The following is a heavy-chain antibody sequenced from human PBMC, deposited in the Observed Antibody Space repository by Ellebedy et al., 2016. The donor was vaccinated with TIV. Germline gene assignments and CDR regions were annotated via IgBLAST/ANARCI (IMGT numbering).Heavy chain of an antibody. D-gene: IGHD6-13*01. V-gene: IGHV1-8*01. CDR1: GYTFTSYD. Sequence: ASVKVSCKASGYTFTSYDINWVRQATGQGLEWMGWMNPNSGNTGYAQKFQGRVTMTRNTSISTAYMELSSLRSEDTAVYYCARGPYSSSWYPPPNYFDYWGQGTLVTVSS. J-gene: IGHJ4*02. CDR3: ARGPYSSSWYPPPNYFDY. CDR2: MNPNSGNT.